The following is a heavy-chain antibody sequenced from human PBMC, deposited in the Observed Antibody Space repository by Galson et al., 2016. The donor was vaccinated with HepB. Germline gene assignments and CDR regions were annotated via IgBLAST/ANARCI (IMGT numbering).Heavy chain of an antibody. CDR1: GYIFSNYY. V-gene: IGHV1-18*04. CDR2: ISTSNDDT. J-gene: IGHJ5*02. Sequence: SCKASGYIFSNYYISWVRQAPGQGLEWMGWISTSNDDTNYAQKHQGRVTMTTDTSTSTAYMELRSLTSDDTAVYYCARGGGDYIWLDPWGQGTLVTVSS. CDR3: ARGGGDYIWLDP. D-gene: IGHD2-21*02.